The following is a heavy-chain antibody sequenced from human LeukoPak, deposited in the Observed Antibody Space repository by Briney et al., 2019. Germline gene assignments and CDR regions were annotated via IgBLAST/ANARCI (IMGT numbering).Heavy chain of an antibody. CDR3: AREGRSSSSWYYYYGMDV. CDR2: INPNSGGT. J-gene: IGHJ6*02. CDR1: GYTFTGYY. D-gene: IGHD6-13*01. V-gene: IGHV1-2*02. Sequence: ASVKVSCKASGYTFTGYYMHWVRQAPGQGLEWMGWINPNSGGTNYAQKFQGRDTMTRDTSISTAYMELSRLRSDDTAVYYCAREGRSSSSWYYYYGMDVWGQGTTVTVSS.